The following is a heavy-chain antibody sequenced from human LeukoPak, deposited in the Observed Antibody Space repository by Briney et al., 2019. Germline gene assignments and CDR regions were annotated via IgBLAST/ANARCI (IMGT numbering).Heavy chain of an antibody. CDR1: GFTFSSYT. Sequence: GGSLRLSCAASGFTFSSYTMSWVRQAPGKGLEWVSTITTSDGNTYYADSVKGRLTVSRGNSKNTLYLQMNSLRAEDTAVYYCAKDGGLWVSAHWGDSWGRGTLVTVSS. D-gene: IGHD7-27*01. CDR2: ITTSDGNT. CDR3: AKDGGLWVSAHWGDS. V-gene: IGHV3-23*01. J-gene: IGHJ4*02.